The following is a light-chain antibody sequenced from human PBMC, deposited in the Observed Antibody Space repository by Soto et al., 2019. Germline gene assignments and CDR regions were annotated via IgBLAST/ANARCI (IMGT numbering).Light chain of an antibody. CDR3: QQYNNWPPGT. CDR2: GAS. CDR1: QSISSN. J-gene: IGKJ1*01. V-gene: IGKV3-15*01. Sequence: EIVMTQSPATLSVSPGERDTLSCRASQSISSNLAWYQQKPGQAPRLLIYGASTRATGIPARFSGSGSGTEFTLTISSLQSEEFAVYYCQQYNNWPPGTFGQGTKVEIK.